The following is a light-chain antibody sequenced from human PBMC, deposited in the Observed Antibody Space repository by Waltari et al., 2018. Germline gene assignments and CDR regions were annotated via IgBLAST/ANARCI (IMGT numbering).Light chain of an antibody. CDR1: SSDVGNYNY. Sequence: QSALTQPPSASGSPGQSVTIPCPGSSSDVGNYNYVSWYHQHPGKAPKLMIYEVTKRPSGVPDRFSGSKSGNTASLTVSGLQAEDEADYYCSSYAGSNNLMFGGGTKVTVL. CDR3: SSYAGSNNLM. CDR2: EVT. J-gene: IGLJ3*02. V-gene: IGLV2-8*01.